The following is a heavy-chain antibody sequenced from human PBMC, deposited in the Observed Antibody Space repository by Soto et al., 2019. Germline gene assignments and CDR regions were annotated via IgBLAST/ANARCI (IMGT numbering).Heavy chain of an antibody. Sequence: SETLSLTCTVSGGSIISGGYYWSWIRQQPGKGLEWIGYIYYSGSTYYNPSLKSRVTISVDTSKNQFSLKLSSVTAADTAVYYCARGLLSDYDILTGYYGGAHFDYWGQGTLVTVSS. D-gene: IGHD3-9*01. J-gene: IGHJ4*02. V-gene: IGHV4-31*03. CDR2: IYYSGST. CDR3: ARGLLSDYDILTGYYGGAHFDY. CDR1: GGSIISGGYY.